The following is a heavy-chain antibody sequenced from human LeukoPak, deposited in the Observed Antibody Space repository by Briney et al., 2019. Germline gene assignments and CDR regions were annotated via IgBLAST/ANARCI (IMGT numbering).Heavy chain of an antibody. CDR1: GFTFSRYE. CDR3: ARDNCSSSSCYCDH. CDR2: ISRSASSI. J-gene: IGHJ4*02. Sequence: GGSLRLPCAASGFTFSRYEMNWVRQAPGKGLEWVSYISRSASSIYYADSVKGRFTISRDNAKNSLYLQMNSLRAEDTGVYYCARDNCSSSSCYCDHWGQGTLVTVSS. V-gene: IGHV3-48*03. D-gene: IGHD2-2*01.